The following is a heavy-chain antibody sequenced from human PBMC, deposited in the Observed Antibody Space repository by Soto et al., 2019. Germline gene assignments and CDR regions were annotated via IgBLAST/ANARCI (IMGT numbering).Heavy chain of an antibody. Sequence: QLQLQESGPGLVKPSATLSLTCTVSGGSISSSPYYWAWIRQPPGKGLQWIGNIYYNGNTVYNPSLSGSVTISIATAKSQYSLGLSSVTASDTAVYYCARHGPPTNNRNEFNCWGQGTLVTVSS. CDR2: IYYNGNT. CDR3: ARHGPPTNNRNEFNC. V-gene: IGHV4-39*01. CDR1: GGSISSSPYY. D-gene: IGHD1-1*01. J-gene: IGHJ4*02.